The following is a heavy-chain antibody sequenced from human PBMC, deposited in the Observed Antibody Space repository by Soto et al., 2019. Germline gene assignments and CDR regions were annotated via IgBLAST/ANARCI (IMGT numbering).Heavy chain of an antibody. Sequence: GESLKISCKGSGYSFTSYWIGWVRQMPGKGLEWMGIIYPGESDTRYSPSFQGQVTISADKSISTAYLQWSSLKASDTAMYYCAWGGYDILTGYYSEFDPWGQGTLVTVAS. CDR3: AWGGYDILTGYYSEFDP. V-gene: IGHV5-51*01. J-gene: IGHJ5*02. D-gene: IGHD3-9*01. CDR1: GYSFTSYW. CDR2: IYPGESDT.